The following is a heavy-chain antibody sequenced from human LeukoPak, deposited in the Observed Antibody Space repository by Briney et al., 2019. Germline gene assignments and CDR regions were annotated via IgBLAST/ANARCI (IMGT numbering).Heavy chain of an antibody. J-gene: IGHJ6*04. V-gene: IGHV3-21*01. CDR2: ISSSSRYI. CDR1: GFTFSSYS. D-gene: IGHD3-10*01. CDR3: AREVTMVRGADYGMDV. Sequence: GGSLRLSCAASGFTFSSYSMNWVRQAPGKGLEWVSSISSSSRYIYYADSVKGRFTISRDNAKNSLYLQMNSLRAEDTAVYYCAREVTMVRGADYGMDVWGKGATVTVSS.